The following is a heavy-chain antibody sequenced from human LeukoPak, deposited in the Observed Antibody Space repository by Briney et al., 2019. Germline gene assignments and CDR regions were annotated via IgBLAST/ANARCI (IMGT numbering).Heavy chain of an antibody. V-gene: IGHV4-34*01. CDR3: ARRWTYGRNYYIDA. D-gene: IGHD4-17*01. CDR1: GGSFSNYY. Sequence: SETLSLTCAVYGGSFSNYYWSWIRQPPGKGLEWIGEINDSGRINYNPSLMSRVTVSVDTSKNQFSLRLTSVTATDTAVYYCARRWTYGRNYYIDAWGNGATVSVSS. CDR2: INDSGRI. J-gene: IGHJ6*03.